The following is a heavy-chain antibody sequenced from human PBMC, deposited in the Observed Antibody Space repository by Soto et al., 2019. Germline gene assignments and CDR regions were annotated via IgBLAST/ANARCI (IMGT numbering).Heavy chain of an antibody. Sequence: LRLSCATSGFTFSSYAMVWVRQAAEKGLEWVASISNNGDTAYYADSVKGRFTISRGNSENTLYLQMNGLRADDTALYFCAKSRVFIGAIVTLLDSWGQGTQVTVSS. J-gene: IGHJ4*02. CDR1: GFTFSSYA. CDR2: ISNNGDTA. V-gene: IGHV3-23*01. CDR3: AKSRVFIGAIVTLLDS. D-gene: IGHD3-16*02.